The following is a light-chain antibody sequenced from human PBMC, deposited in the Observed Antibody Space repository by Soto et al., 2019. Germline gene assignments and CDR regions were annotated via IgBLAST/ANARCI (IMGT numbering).Light chain of an antibody. CDR3: SSFAGSFYLV. CDR2: EVS. J-gene: IGLJ2*01. V-gene: IGLV2-8*01. Sequence: QSALTQPPSASGSPGQSVTISCTGTSSDVGGYNYVSWYQQHPGKAPKLMIYEVSKRPSGVPDRFSGSKSGTTASLTVSGLEAEDESDYYCSSFAGSFYLVFGGGTKLTVL. CDR1: SSDVGGYNY.